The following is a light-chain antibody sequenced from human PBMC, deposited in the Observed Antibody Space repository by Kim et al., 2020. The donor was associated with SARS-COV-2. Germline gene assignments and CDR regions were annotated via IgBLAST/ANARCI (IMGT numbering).Light chain of an antibody. CDR1: SSDVGAYDY. V-gene: IGLV2-14*01. CDR3: NSYTTSNTYV. CDR2: GVS. J-gene: IGLJ1*01. Sequence: QSALTQPASVSGSPGQSIAISCTGTSSDVGAYDYVSWYQQHPGKAPKLMIYGVSQRPSGVSNRFSASKSGNTASLTISGLQAEDEADYYCNSYTTSNTYVFGAGTQLTVL.